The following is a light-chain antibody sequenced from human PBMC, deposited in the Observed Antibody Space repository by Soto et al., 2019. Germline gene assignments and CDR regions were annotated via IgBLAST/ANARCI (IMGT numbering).Light chain of an antibody. J-gene: IGLJ1*01. CDR3: QSYDSSLGGHV. CDR1: SSNIGAGYD. Sequence: QSVLTQPPSVSGAPGQRVTISCTGSSSNIGAGYDVHWYQQLPGTAPKLLIYGNTNRPSGVPDRFSGSKSGTSASLAITGLRAEDEADYYCQSYDSSLGGHVFGTGTQLTVL. V-gene: IGLV1-40*01. CDR2: GNT.